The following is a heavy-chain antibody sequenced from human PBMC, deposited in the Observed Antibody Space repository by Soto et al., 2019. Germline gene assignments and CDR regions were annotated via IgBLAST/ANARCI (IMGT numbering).Heavy chain of an antibody. J-gene: IGHJ6*02. CDR1: GFTVSSNY. D-gene: IGHD6-6*01. CDR3: ARGAVVAARPYYYYGMDV. CDR2: IYSGGST. V-gene: IGHV3-53*01. Sequence: PGGSLRLSCAASGFTVSSNYMSWVRQAPGKGLEWVSVIYSGGSTYYADSVKGRFTISRDNSKNTLYLQMNSLRAEDTAVYYCARGAVVAARPYYYYGMDVWGQGTTVTVSS.